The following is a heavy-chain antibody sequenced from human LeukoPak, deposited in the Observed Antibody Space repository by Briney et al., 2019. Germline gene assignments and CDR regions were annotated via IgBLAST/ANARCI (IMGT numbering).Heavy chain of an antibody. Sequence: GESLRLSCAASGFTFDKYAMHWVRQAPGKGLEWVSGISWNSGSIGYADSVKGRFTISRDNAKNSLYLQMNSLRAEDTALYYCAKDTTHYWYFDLWGRGTLVTVSS. CDR2: ISWNSGSI. J-gene: IGHJ2*01. CDR1: GFTFDKYA. CDR3: AKDTTHYWYFDL. V-gene: IGHV3-9*01. D-gene: IGHD1-14*01.